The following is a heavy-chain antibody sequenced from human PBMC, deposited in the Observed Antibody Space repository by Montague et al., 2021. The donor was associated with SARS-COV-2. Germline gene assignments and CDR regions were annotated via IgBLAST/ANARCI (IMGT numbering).Heavy chain of an antibody. CDR1: GGSISSSSYY. V-gene: IGHV4-39*07. Sequence: SETLSLTCTVSGGSISSSSYYWGWIRQPPGKGLEWIGSIYYSGSTYYNPSLKSRVTISADTSKNQFSLKLSSVTAADTAVYYCAREGPPLVMATIDYYGMDVWGQGTTVTVSS. D-gene: IGHD5-24*01. CDR2: IYYSGST. CDR3: AREGPPLVMATIDYYGMDV. J-gene: IGHJ6*02.